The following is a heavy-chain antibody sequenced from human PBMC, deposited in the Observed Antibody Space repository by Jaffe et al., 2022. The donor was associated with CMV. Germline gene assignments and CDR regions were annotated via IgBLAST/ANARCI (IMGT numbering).Heavy chain of an antibody. CDR2: ISGSGGST. CDR1: GFTFSSYA. V-gene: IGHV3-23*01. CDR3: AKVSGRDGYNYVFWADPPEVNYYFDY. J-gene: IGHJ4*02. D-gene: IGHD3-3*01. Sequence: EVQLLESGGGLVQPGGSLRLSCAASGFTFSSYAMSWVRQAPGKGLEWVSAISGSGGSTYYADSVKGRFTISRDNSKNTLYLQMNSLRAEDTAVYYCAKVSGRDGYNYVFWADPPEVNYYFDYWGQGTLVTVSS.